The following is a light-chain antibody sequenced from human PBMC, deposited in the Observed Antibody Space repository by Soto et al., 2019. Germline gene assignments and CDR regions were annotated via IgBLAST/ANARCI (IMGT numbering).Light chain of an antibody. CDR1: SGHSTYA. CDR2: LNSDGSH. J-gene: IGLJ2*01. V-gene: IGLV4-69*01. CDR3: QTWGTGIVV. Sequence: QLVLTQSPSASASLGASVKLTCTLSSGHSTYAVAWHQQQPEKGPRYLMKLNSDGSHTKGDGIPDRFSGSSSGADRYLTISSPQSEDEADYCCQTWGTGIVVFGGGTKLTVL.